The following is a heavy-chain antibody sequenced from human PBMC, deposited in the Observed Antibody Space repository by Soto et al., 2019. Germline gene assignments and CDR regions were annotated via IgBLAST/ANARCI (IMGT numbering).Heavy chain of an antibody. V-gene: IGHV5-51*01. D-gene: IGHD2-2*01. CDR1: GYSFTNYW. J-gene: IGHJ4*02. CDR2: TYPGDSDT. CDR3: ARHGCSSSSCYGGVDS. Sequence: PGESLKISCKGSGYSFTNYWIGWVRQMPGKGLEWMGITYPGDSDTRYNPSFQGQVTISVDKSITTAFLQWSSLKASDTAMYYCARHGCSSSSCYGGVDSWGQGTLVTVSS.